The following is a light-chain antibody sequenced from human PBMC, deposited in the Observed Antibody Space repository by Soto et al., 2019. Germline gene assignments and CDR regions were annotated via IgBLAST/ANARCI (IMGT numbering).Light chain of an antibody. CDR3: AAWDDSLNGRYV. Sequence: QLVLTQPPSASGTPGQRVTISCSGSSSNIGSNTVNWYQQLPGTAPKLVIYSNNQRPSGVPDRFSGSQSGTSASLAISGLQSVDEADYYCAAWDDSLNGRYVFGTGTKVTVL. CDR1: SSNIGSNT. V-gene: IGLV1-44*01. J-gene: IGLJ1*01. CDR2: SNN.